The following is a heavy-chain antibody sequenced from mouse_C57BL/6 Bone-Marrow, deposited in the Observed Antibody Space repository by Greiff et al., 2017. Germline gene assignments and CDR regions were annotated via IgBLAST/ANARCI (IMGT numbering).Heavy chain of an antibody. V-gene: IGHV1-18*01. CDR1: GYTFTDYN. Sequence: EVQLQQSGPELVKPGASVKIPCKASGYTFTDYNMDWVKQSHGKSLEWIGDINPNNGGTIYNQKFKGKATLTVDKSSSTAYMELRSLTSEDTAVYYCALPITTVVAPFAYWGQGTLVTVSA. CDR3: ALPITTVVAPFAY. D-gene: IGHD1-1*01. CDR2: INPNNGGT. J-gene: IGHJ3*01.